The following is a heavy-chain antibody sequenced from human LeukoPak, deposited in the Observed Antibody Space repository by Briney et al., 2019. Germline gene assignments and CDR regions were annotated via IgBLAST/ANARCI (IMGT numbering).Heavy chain of an antibody. CDR2: INPYSGGT. V-gene: IGHV1-2*02. J-gene: IGHJ5*02. D-gene: IGHD3-10*01. Sequence: GASVKVSCRTSGYTFTGHYIHWGRQAPGQGPDWMGWINPYSGGTNYAQKFQGRVTLTRDTSIGTAYMELSRLKSDDTAMYYCARDYEQIIMVRGVPLSPQTVFEPWGQGTLVTVSS. CDR1: GYTFTGHY. CDR3: ARDYEQIIMVRGVPLSPQTVFEP.